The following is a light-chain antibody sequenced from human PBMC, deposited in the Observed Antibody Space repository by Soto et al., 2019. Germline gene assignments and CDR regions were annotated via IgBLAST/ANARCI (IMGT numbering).Light chain of an antibody. J-gene: IGKJ1*01. Sequence: DVVMTQSPLSLPVTLGQPASISCRSSQSLLSSNGNTYLNWFQQRPGQSPRRLIYKVSNRDSGVPDRFSGSGSGTDFILKISRVGPVYHGIYHYMQVSHRPSWTFGQGTKVEIK. CDR2: KVS. V-gene: IGKV2-30*01. CDR3: MQVSHRPSWT. CDR1: QSLLSSNGNTY.